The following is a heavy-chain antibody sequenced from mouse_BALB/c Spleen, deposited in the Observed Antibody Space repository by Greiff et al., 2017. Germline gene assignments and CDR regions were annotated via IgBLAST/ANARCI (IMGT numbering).Heavy chain of an antibody. CDR2: ISSGGSYT. CDR3: ARRPDGYPFAY. V-gene: IGHV5-9-3*01. Sequence: EVQLVESGGGLVKPGGSLKLSCAASGFTFSSYAMSWVRQTPEKRLEWVATISSGGSYTYYPDSVKGRFTISRDNAKNTLYLQMSSLRSEDTAMYYCARRPDGYPFAYWGQGTLVTVSA. D-gene: IGHD2-3*01. J-gene: IGHJ3*01. CDR1: GFTFSSYA.